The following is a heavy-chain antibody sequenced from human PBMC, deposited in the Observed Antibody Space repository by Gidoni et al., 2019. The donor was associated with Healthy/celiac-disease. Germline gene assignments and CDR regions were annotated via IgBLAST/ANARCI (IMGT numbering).Heavy chain of an antibody. Sequence: EVQLLESGGGLVQPGGSLRLSCAASGFPFSSYAMSWVRQAPGKGLGWVSAISGSGGNTYYADSVKGRFTISRDNSKNTLYLQMNSLRAEDTAVYYCAKSSGSYRYFDYWGQGTLVTVSS. CDR1: GFPFSSYA. CDR3: AKSSGSYRYFDY. V-gene: IGHV3-23*01. CDR2: ISGSGGNT. J-gene: IGHJ4*02. D-gene: IGHD1-26*01.